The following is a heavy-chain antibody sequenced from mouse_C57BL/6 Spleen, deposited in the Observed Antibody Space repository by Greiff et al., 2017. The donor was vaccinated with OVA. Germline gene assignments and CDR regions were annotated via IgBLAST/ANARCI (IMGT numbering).Heavy chain of an antibody. D-gene: IGHD2-12*01. Sequence: VQLQQPGAELVMPGASVKLSCKASGYTFTSYWMHWVKQRPGQGLEWIGEIDPSDSYTNYNQKFKGKSTLTVDKSSSTAYMQLSSLTSEDSAVYYCASSYYFRYFEVWGTGTTVTVSS. CDR3: ASSYYFRYFEV. J-gene: IGHJ1*03. CDR1: GYTFTSYW. CDR2: IDPSDSYT. V-gene: IGHV1-69*01.